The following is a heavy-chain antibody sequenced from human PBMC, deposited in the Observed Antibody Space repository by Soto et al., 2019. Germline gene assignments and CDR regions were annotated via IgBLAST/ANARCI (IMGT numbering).Heavy chain of an antibody. V-gene: IGHV3-30-3*01. CDR3: ARGWGAYDSSAADAFDI. CDR1: GFTFSSYA. J-gene: IGHJ3*02. D-gene: IGHD3-22*01. Sequence: QVQLVESGGGVVQPGRSLRLSCAASGFTFSSYAMHWVRQAPGKGLEWVAVISYDGSNKYYADSVKRRFTISRDNSKNTLYLQMNSLRAEDTAVYYCARGWGAYDSSAADAFDIWGQGTMVTVSS. CDR2: ISYDGSNK.